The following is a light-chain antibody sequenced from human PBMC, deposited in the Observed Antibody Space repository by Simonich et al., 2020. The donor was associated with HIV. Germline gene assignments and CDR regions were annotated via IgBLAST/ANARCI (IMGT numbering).Light chain of an antibody. V-gene: IGKV4-1*01. CDR2: WAS. Sequence: DIVMTQSPDSLAVSLGERATINCKSSQSILYSSNNKNYLAWYQQRPRQPPNLLIYWASTRESGVPDRFSGSGSGTDFTLTINSLQAEDVAFYYCQQYYRTPYTFGQGTKLEIK. CDR1: QSILYSSNNKNY. J-gene: IGKJ2*01. CDR3: QQYYRTPYT.